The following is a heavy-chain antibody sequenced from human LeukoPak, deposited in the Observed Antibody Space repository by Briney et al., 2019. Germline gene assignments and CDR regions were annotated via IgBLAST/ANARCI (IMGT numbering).Heavy chain of an antibody. J-gene: IGHJ4*02. CDR1: GGTFSSYA. CDR3: ARDLLRGYSYGPFDY. V-gene: IGHV1-69*13. D-gene: IGHD5-18*01. Sequence: SVKVSCKASGGTFSSYAISWVRQAPGQGLEWMGGIIPIFGTANYAQKFQGRVTITADESTSTAYMELSSLRSEDTAVYYCARDLLRGYSYGPFDYWGQGTMVTVSS. CDR2: IIPIFGTA.